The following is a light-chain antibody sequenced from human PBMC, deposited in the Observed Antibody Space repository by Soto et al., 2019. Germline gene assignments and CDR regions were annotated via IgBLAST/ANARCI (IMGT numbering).Light chain of an antibody. CDR2: GVS. Sequence: EIGMTQSQATLSVSPGERATLSCRASQSVSSNLAWYQQNPGQAPRLLLYGVSPRATGIPARFSGSGSGTEFTLTISSLQSEDFAVYYCQQYNNWPRTFGPGTKVDFK. J-gene: IGKJ3*01. CDR3: QQYNNWPRT. CDR1: QSVSSN. V-gene: IGKV3D-15*01.